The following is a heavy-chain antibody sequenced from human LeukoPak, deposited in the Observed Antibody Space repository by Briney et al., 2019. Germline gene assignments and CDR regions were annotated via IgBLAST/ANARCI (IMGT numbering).Heavy chain of an antibody. CDR1: GFTVSSNY. D-gene: IGHD6-19*01. CDR2: IYSGGST. Sequence: PGGSLRLSCAASGFTVSSNYMSWVRQAPGKGLEWVSVIYSGGSTYYADSVKGRFTISRDNSKNTLYLQMNSLRAEDTAVYYCARDLGAVAGLGVWFDPWGQETLVTVSS. CDR3: ARDLGAVAGLGVWFDP. J-gene: IGHJ5*02. V-gene: IGHV3-66*02.